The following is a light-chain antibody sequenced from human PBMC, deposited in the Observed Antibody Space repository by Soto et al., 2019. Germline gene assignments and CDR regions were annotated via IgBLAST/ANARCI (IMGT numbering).Light chain of an antibody. CDR1: QSVSSY. J-gene: IGKJ5*01. V-gene: IGKV3-15*01. Sequence: EIVLTQSPATLSLSPGERATLSCRASQSVSSYLAWYQQKPGQAPRLLIYGTSTRATGVPDRFSGSGSGTDFTLTISSLQAADFAVYHCQHYNNWPITFGQGTRLDIK. CDR3: QHYNNWPIT. CDR2: GTS.